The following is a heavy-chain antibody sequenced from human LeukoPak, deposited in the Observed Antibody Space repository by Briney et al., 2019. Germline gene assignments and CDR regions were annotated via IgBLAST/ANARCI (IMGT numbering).Heavy chain of an antibody. J-gene: IGHJ4*02. V-gene: IGHV4-59*01. Sequence: PSETLSLTCTVSGGSISSYYWSWIRQPPGKGLEWIGYIYYSGSTNYNPSLKSRVTISVDTSKNQFSLKLSSVTAADTAVYYCARVNYFDSSGYFYEEFWGQGTLVTVSS. CDR3: ARVNYFDSSGYFYEEF. CDR2: IYYSGST. CDR1: GGSISSYY. D-gene: IGHD3-22*01.